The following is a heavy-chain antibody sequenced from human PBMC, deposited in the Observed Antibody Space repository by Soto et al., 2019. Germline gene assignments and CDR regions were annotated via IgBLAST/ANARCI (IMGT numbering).Heavy chain of an antibody. CDR2: INQSGST. J-gene: IGHJ4*02. CDR3: ARTYSSSWSPFDH. D-gene: IGHD6-13*01. V-gene: IGHV4-34*01. Sequence: QVQLQQWGAGLLKPSETLSLTWAVYGGSFSGYYWSWIRQPPGKGLEWIGEINQSGSTNYNPSLKSRVTISVDTSKNQFSLKLSSVTAADTAVYYCARTYSSSWSPFDHWGQGTLVTVSS. CDR1: GGSFSGYY.